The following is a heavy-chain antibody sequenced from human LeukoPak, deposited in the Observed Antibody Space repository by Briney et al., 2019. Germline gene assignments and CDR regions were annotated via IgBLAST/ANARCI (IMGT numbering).Heavy chain of an antibody. Sequence: GGSLRLSCAASGFTFSSYSMNWVRQAPGKGLEWVSSISSSSSYIYYADSVKGRFTISRDNAKNSLYLQMNSLGAEDTAVYYCARDSTMVRGVITNWGQGTLVTVSS. J-gene: IGHJ4*02. V-gene: IGHV3-21*01. D-gene: IGHD3-10*01. CDR3: ARDSTMVRGVITN. CDR2: ISSSSSYI. CDR1: GFTFSSYS.